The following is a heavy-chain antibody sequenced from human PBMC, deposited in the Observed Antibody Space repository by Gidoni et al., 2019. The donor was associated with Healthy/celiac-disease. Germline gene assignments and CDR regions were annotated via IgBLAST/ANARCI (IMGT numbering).Heavy chain of an antibody. D-gene: IGHD1-26*01. CDR2: IYWDDDK. J-gene: IGHJ4*02. CDR3: AHRPTMRELREHPFDY. V-gene: IGHV2-5*02. Sequence: QITLKESGPTLVTPTQTLTLTCTFPGFSLSTSGVGVGWIRQPQGKALEWLAIIYWDDDKRYSPSLKSRLTITKDTSKNQVVLTMTNMDPVDTATYYCAHRPTMRELREHPFDYWGQGTLVTVSS. CDR1: GFSLSTSGVG.